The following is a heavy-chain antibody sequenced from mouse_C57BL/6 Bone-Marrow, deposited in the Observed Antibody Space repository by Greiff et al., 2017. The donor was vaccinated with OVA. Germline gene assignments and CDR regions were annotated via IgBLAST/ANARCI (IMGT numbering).Heavy chain of an antibody. CDR1: GFTFSDYY. CDR2: ISNGGGST. D-gene: IGHD3-2*02. J-gene: IGHJ2*01. V-gene: IGHV5-12*01. CDR3: ARQGAQSYFDY. Sequence: EVQVVESGGGLVQPGGSLKLSCAASGFTFSDYYMYWVRQTPEKRLEWVAYISNGGGSTYYPDTVKGRFTISRDNAKNTLYLQMSRLKSEDTAMYYCARQGAQSYFDYWGQGTTLTVSS.